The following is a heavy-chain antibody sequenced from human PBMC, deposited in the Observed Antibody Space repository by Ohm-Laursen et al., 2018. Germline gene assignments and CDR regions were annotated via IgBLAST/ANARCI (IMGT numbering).Heavy chain of an antibody. CDR3: ARTQANYYYFDY. CDR1: GGSISSYY. Sequence: GTLSLTCTVSGGSISSYYWSWIRQPAGEGLEWIGRIYSSGSTDYNPSLKSRVTLSVDTSKNQFSLKLTSVAAADTAVYYCARTQANYYYFDYWGQGALATVSS. V-gene: IGHV4-4*07. CDR2: IYSSGST. D-gene: IGHD4/OR15-4a*01. J-gene: IGHJ4*02.